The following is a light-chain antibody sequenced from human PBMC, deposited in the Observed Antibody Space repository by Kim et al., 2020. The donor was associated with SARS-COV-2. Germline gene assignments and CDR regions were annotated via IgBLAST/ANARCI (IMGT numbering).Light chain of an antibody. V-gene: IGKV4-1*01. J-gene: IGKJ2*01. CDR1: KSVSYSSNNKND. CDR3: HQYYSTPYT. CDR2: WAS. Sequence: ATINCKSSKSVSYSSNNKNDLAWYQKKPGQPPKQVIYWASTRGSGVPDRFSGSGSGTDFTLTISSLQAEDVAVYYCHQYYSTPYTFGQGTKLEI.